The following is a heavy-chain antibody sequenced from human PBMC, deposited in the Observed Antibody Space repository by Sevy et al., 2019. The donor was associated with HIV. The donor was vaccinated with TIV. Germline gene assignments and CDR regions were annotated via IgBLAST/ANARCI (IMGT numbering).Heavy chain of an antibody. CDR3: AREGCTKPHDY. Sequence: GGSLRLSCAASGFTFSKCSMSWVRQPPGKGLEWVSTLSFGCGEINYADSVKGRFTISRDNSKSPVYLQMNNLRPDDTAVYYCAREGCTKPHDYWGQGTLVTVSS. J-gene: IGHJ4*02. CDR2: LSFGCGEI. CDR1: GFTFSKCS. V-gene: IGHV3-23*01. D-gene: IGHD2-8*01.